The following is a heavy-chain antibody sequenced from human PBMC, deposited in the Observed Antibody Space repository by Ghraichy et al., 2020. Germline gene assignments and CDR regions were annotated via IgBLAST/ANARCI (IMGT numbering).Heavy chain of an antibody. CDR2: IYYSGST. Sequence: SETLSLTCTVSSVSVRSPNYYWTWIRQPPARELEWIASIYYSGSTNYNPSLMSRVTISLDTSKNQLSLTLTSVTASDTAVYYCARVFHYTMDVWGQGTTVTVSS. D-gene: IGHD3-9*01. V-gene: IGHV4-61*01. CDR1: SVSVRSPNYY. J-gene: IGHJ6*02. CDR3: ARVFHYTMDV.